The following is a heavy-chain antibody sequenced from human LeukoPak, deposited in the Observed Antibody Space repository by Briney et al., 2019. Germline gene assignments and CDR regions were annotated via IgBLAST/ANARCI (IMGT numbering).Heavy chain of an antibody. V-gene: IGHV3-23*01. CDR1: GFTFSNAW. Sequence: GGSLRLSCAASGFTFSNAWMSRVRQAPGKGLEWVSAISGSGGSTYYADSVKGRFTISRDNSKNTLYLQMNSLRAEDTAVYYCAKDRKNNYYYYGMDVWGQGTTVTVSS. J-gene: IGHJ6*02. CDR2: ISGSGGST. CDR3: AKDRKNNYYYYGMDV.